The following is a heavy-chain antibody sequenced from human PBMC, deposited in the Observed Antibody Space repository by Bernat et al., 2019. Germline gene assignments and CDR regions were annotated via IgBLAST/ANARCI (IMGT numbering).Heavy chain of an antibody. J-gene: IGHJ6*02. Sequence: EVQLVESGGGLVQPGGSLRLSCAASGFTLSSYWMHWVRQAPGKGLVWVSRINSDGSSTSYADSVKGRFTISRDNAKNTLYLQMNSLRAEDTAVYYCARDRYGSGSYLYYYYGMDVWGQGTTVTVS. CDR1: GFTLSSYW. CDR2: INSDGSST. CDR3: ARDRYGSGSYLYYYYGMDV. D-gene: IGHD3-10*01. V-gene: IGHV3-74*01.